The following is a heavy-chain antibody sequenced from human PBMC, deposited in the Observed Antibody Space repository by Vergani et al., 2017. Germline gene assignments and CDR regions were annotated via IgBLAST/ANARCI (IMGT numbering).Heavy chain of an antibody. CDR1: GGSISSSNW. Sequence: QVQLQESGPGLVKPSGTLSLTCAVSGGSISSSNWWSWVRQPPGKGLEWIGEIYHSGSTKYNPSLKSRVTISADKSISTAYLQWSSLKASDTAMYYCARRRLGYCSSTGCRSHLGDAFDIWGQGTMVTVSS. CDR3: ARRRLGYCSSTGCRSHLGDAFDI. J-gene: IGHJ3*02. V-gene: IGHV4-4*02. CDR2: IYHSGST. D-gene: IGHD2-2*01.